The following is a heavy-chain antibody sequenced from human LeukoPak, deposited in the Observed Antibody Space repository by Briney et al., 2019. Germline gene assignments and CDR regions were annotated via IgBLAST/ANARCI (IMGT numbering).Heavy chain of an antibody. D-gene: IGHD3-10*02. V-gene: IGHV3-21*01. CDR3: AELGITMIGGV. CDR2: ISSSSSYI. Sequence: GGSLRLSCAASGFTFSSYSMNWVRQAPGKGLEWVSCISSSSSYIYYADSVKGRFTISRDNAKNSLYLQMNSLRAEDTAVYYCAELGITMIGGVWGKGTTVTISS. J-gene: IGHJ6*04. CDR1: GFTFSSYS.